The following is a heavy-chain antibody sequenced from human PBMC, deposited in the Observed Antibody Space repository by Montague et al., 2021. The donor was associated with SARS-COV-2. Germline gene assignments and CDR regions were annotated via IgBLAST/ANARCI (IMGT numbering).Heavy chain of an antibody. CDR1: GFTFSSYW. J-gene: IGHJ1*01. Sequence: SLRLSWAVSGFTFSSYWMSWVRQAPGKGLEWVANIKADGSEEYYVDSVKGRFTISRDNAKRLLYLQMNSLRAEDTAVYYCARNSFSIYTSTWYPEYFQHWGQGTPVIVSS. V-gene: IGHV3-7*03. D-gene: IGHD6-13*01. CDR2: IKADGSEE. CDR3: ARNSFSIYTSTWYPEYFQH.